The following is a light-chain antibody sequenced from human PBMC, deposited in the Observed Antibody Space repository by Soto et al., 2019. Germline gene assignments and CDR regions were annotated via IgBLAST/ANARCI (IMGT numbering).Light chain of an antibody. V-gene: IGLV2-14*01. CDR3: SSYTRSSTLYVV. CDR2: DVS. J-gene: IGLJ2*01. Sequence: QSALTQPASVSGSPGQSITISCTGTSSDVGGYNYVSWYQQHPGKAPKLMIYDVSNRPSGVSNRFSGSKSGNTASLTISGLQAEDEADYYCSSYTRSSTLYVVFAGGTQLT. CDR1: SSDVGGYNY.